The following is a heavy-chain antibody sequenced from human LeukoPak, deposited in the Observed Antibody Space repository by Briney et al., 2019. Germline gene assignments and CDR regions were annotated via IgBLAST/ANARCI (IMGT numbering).Heavy chain of an antibody. CDR2: IYPGDSDT. CDR1: GYSFTSYW. Sequence: GESLKISCKGSGYSFTSYWIGWVRQMPGKGLEWMGIIYPGDSDTRYSPSFQGPVTISADNSISTPYLQWSSLKASDTAMYGCARQVPVVGYYDSSGYDYWGQGTLVTVSS. V-gene: IGHV5-51*01. J-gene: IGHJ4*02. CDR3: ARQVPVVGYYDSSGYDY. D-gene: IGHD3-22*01.